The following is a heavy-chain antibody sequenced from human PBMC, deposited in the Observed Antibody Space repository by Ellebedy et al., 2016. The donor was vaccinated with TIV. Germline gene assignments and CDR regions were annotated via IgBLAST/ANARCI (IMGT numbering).Heavy chain of an antibody. D-gene: IGHD2/OR15-2a*01. CDR3: AREGILNAFDI. J-gene: IGHJ3*02. CDR2: SLPIFGSP. V-gene: IGHV1-69*13. CDR1: GGSFNNFA. Sequence: SVKVSXKASGGSFNNFAINWVRQAPGQGLEWMGGSLPIFGSPYYSEKFRGRVAINADESTNTAYMELNSLKSEDTAVYFCAREGILNAFDIWGQGTMVTVSS.